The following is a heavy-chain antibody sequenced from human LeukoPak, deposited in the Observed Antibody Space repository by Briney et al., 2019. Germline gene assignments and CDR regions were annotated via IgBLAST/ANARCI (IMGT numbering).Heavy chain of an antibody. J-gene: IGHJ5*02. CDR2: IYYSGST. CDR1: GGSISSSSYY. V-gene: IGHV4-39*07. CDR3: ARGKRKVVVRPNNWFDP. D-gene: IGHD3-22*01. Sequence: SETLSLTCTVSGGSISSSSYYWGWIRQPPGKGLEWIGSIYYSGSTNYNPSLKSRVTISVDTSKNQFSLKLSSVTAADTAVYYCARGKRKVVVRPNNWFDPWGQGTLVTVSS.